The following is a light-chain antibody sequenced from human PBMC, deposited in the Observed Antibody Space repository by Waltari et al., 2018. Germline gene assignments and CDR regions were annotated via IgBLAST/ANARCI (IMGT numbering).Light chain of an antibody. CDR3: QQYNDWPRT. Sequence: EIAMTQSPATLSVSPGERSTLSCRASQSISSNLAWYQQKPGQAPRLLIYGASTRATGIPVRFSGSGSGTDFTLTISSLQSEDFAVYHCQQYNDWPRTFGQGTKVEIK. J-gene: IGKJ1*01. V-gene: IGKV3-15*01. CDR1: QSISSN. CDR2: GAS.